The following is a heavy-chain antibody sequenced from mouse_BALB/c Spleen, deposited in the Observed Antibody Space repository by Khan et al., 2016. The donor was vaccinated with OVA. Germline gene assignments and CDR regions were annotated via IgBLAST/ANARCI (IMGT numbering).Heavy chain of an antibody. CDR1: GFTFSGFG. Sequence: EVQLVESGGGLVQPGGSRKLSCAASGFTFSGFGMHWVRQAPEKGLEWVAYISSGSSTIYYADTLKGRFTISRDNPKNTLFLQMTSLRSEDTSMYYCARSGYYGVAYWGQGTLVTVSA. CDR3: ARSGYYGVAY. D-gene: IGHD1-1*01. V-gene: IGHV5-17*02. J-gene: IGHJ3*01. CDR2: ISSGSSTI.